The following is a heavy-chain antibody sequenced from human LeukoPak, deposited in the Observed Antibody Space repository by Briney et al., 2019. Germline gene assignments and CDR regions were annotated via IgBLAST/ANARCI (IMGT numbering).Heavy chain of an antibody. CDR1: GGTFSSYA. CDR2: IIPIFGTA. Sequence: SVKVSCKASGGTFSSYAISWVRQAPGQGLEWMGGIIPIFGTANYAQKFQGRVTTTTDESTSTAYMELSSLRSEDTAVYYCVGASSIAASPHYYYYYMDVWGKGTTVTVSS. CDR3: VGASSIAASPHYYYYYMDV. J-gene: IGHJ6*03. V-gene: IGHV1-69*05. D-gene: IGHD6-6*01.